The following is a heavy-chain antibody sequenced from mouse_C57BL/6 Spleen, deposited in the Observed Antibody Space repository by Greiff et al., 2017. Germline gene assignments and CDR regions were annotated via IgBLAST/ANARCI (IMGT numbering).Heavy chain of an antibody. D-gene: IGHD2-1*01. J-gene: IGHJ3*01. Sequence: VKLQQPGAELVKPGASVKLSCKASGYTFTSYWMHWVKQRPGQGLEWIGMIHPNSGSTNYNEKFKSKATLTVDKSSSTAYRQLSSLTSEDSAVYYCARCLYGNYEGAWFAYWGQGTLVTVSA. CDR2: IHPNSGST. V-gene: IGHV1-64*01. CDR3: ARCLYGNYEGAWFAY. CDR1: GYTFTSYW.